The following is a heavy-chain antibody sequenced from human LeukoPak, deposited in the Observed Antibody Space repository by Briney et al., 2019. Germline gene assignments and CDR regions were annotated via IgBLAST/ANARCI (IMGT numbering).Heavy chain of an antibody. CDR2: INAGNGNT. J-gene: IGHJ6*04. CDR3: ARGYIAAAYYYGMDV. V-gene: IGHV1-3*01. CDR1: GYTFTSYA. Sequence: ASVKVSCKASGYTFTSYAMHWERQAPGQRLEWMGWINAGNGNTKYSQKFQGRVTITRDTSASTAYMELSSLRSEDTAVYYCARGYIAAAYYYGMDVWGKGTTVTVSS. D-gene: IGHD6-13*01.